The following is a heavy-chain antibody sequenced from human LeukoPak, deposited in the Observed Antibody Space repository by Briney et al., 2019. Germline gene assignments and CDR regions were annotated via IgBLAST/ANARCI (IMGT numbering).Heavy chain of an antibody. CDR3: ARLAAGLGYCTTTSCSNFDY. CDR2: IYPGDSDI. CDR1: GYSFTNYW. Sequence: GESLKISYKGSGYSFTNYWVAWVRQMPGKGLEWMGIIYPGDSDIRYSPSFEGQVTISADKSISTAYLQWSSLKASDTAMYYCARLAAGLGYCTTTSCSNFDYWGQGTLVTVSS. J-gene: IGHJ4*02. D-gene: IGHD2-2*01. V-gene: IGHV5-51*01.